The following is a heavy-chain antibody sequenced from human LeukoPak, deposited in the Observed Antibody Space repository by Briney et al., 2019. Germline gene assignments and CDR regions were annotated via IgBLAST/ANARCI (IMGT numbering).Heavy chain of an antibody. CDR2: ISGSGAST. Sequence: GGSLRLSCAASGLTFKSYAMSWVRQAPGKGLEWVSGISGSGASTYYADSVKGRFTISRDNSKNTLYLQMNSLRADYTAVYYCAKHVLMAVAEDYFDYWGQGTLVTVSA. CDR1: GLTFKSYA. V-gene: IGHV3-23*01. D-gene: IGHD6-19*01. J-gene: IGHJ4*02. CDR3: AKHVLMAVAEDYFDY.